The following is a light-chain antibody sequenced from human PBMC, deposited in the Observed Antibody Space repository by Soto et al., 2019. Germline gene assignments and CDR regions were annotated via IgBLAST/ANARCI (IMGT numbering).Light chain of an antibody. Sequence: EFVLTQSPGTLSLSPGERATLSCRASQSVSSNLAWYQQKPGQAPRLLIYGASSRATGIPDRFSGSGSGTDFTLTINRLEPEDFAVYYCQQYGSSITFGQGTRLEIK. CDR1: QSVSSN. V-gene: IGKV3-20*01. CDR3: QQYGSSIT. J-gene: IGKJ5*01. CDR2: GAS.